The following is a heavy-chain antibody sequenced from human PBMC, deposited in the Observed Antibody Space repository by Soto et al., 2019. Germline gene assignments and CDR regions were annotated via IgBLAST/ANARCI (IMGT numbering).Heavy chain of an antibody. D-gene: IGHD1-26*01. CDR3: TTGSKYSGSPETFDI. Sequence: SLRLSCAASGFTISNAWMSWVRQAPGKGLEWVGRIKSKTDGGTTGYAAPVKGRFTISRDDSKNTLYLQMNSLKTEDTAVYYCTTGSKYSGSPETFDIWGQGTMVTVS. CDR1: GFTISNAW. J-gene: IGHJ3*02. V-gene: IGHV3-15*01. CDR2: IKSKTDGGTT.